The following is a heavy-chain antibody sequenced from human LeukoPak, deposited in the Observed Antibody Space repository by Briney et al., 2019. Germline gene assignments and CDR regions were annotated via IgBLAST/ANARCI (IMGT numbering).Heavy chain of an antibody. CDR1: AFTFSPYW. D-gene: IGHD2-2*01. Sequence: PGGSLRLSCAASAFTFSPYWMHWARQAPGKGLVWVARFSSDGSSTAYADTVKGQFTISRDNTKNTLYLQMNNLRAEDTAVYYCARARCSRTSCNTESDYWGQGTLVTVSS. J-gene: IGHJ4*02. CDR3: ARARCSRTSCNTESDY. V-gene: IGHV3-74*01. CDR2: FSSDGSST.